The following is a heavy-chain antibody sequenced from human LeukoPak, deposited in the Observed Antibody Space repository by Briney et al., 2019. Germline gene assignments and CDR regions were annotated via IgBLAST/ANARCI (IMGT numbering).Heavy chain of an antibody. Sequence: GGSLRLSCAASGFTFSSYAIHWVRQAPGKGLDWEAVISFDGSNQYYADSVKGRFTMSRDNSKNTLYLQMNSLRAEDMALYYCTRAAYDSNAFDIWGQGTMVTVSA. J-gene: IGHJ3*02. D-gene: IGHD5-12*01. CDR2: ISFDGSNQ. V-gene: IGHV3-30*04. CDR1: GFTFSSYA. CDR3: TRAAYDSNAFDI.